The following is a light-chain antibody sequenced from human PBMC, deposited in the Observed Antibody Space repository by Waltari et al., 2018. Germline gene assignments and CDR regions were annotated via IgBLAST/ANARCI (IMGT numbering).Light chain of an antibody. J-gene: IGKJ2*01. CDR3: MQGTHWPRT. CDR2: KVS. CDR1: QSLVHSDGNTY. Sequence: DVVMTQSPLSLPVIFGQPASISCRSSQSLVHSDGNTYLNWFQQRPGQSPRRLIYKVSNRDSGVPDRFSGRGSGTDFTLKISRVEAEDVGVYYCMQGTHWPRTFGQGTKLEIK. V-gene: IGKV2-30*02.